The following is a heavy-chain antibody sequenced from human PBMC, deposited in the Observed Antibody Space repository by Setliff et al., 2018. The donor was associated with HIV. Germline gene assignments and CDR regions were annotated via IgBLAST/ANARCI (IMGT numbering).Heavy chain of an antibody. CDR1: GGSISSGSYF. Sequence: PSETLSLTCTVSGGSISSGSYFWSWIRQPAGKGLEWIGHIYTSGSTNYNPSLKSRVTTSVDTSKNHFSLRLSSVTAADTAVYYCARRERYYDILTGRVSDGFDIWGQGTMVTV. D-gene: IGHD3-9*01. CDR2: IYTSGST. V-gene: IGHV4-61*09. CDR3: ARRERYYDILTGRVSDGFDI. J-gene: IGHJ3*02.